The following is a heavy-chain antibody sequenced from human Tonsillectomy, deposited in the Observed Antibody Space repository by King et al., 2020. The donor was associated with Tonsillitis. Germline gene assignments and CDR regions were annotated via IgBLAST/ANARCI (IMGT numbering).Heavy chain of an antibody. J-gene: IGHJ4*02. V-gene: IGHV5-51*01. D-gene: IGHD6-19*01. CDR1: GYSFTNYW. CDR3: ARHGRISSGWYLRSDY. Sequence: QLVQSGAEVKKPGESLKISCKGSGYSFTNYWIGWVRQMPGKGLEWMGIIYPDDSDTRYSLSFQGQVSISADKSISTAYLQWSSLKASDTAMYYCARHGRISSGWYLRSDYWGQGTLVTVSS. CDR2: IYPDDSDT.